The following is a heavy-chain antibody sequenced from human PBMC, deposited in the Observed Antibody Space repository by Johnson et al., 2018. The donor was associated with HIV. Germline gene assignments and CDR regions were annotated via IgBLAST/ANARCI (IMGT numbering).Heavy chain of an antibody. CDR3: ARAGVVFSTASHDAFDI. V-gene: IGHV3-74*02. J-gene: IGHJ3*02. CDR1: GFTFNTYW. CDR2: INSDGGST. Sequence: VQLVEFGGGVVQPGGSLRLSCAASGFTFNTYWMHWVRQAPGKGLVWVARINSDGGSTSYVDSVKGRFPISRDNSKNTLYLQMNSLRAEDTAVYYCARAGVVFSTASHDAFDIWGQGTMVTVSS. D-gene: IGHD2-21*01.